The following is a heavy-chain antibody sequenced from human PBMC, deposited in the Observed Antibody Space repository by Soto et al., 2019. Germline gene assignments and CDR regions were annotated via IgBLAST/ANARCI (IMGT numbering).Heavy chain of an antibody. V-gene: IGHV1-46*01. CDR3: ARGYYDSSGYPDASDI. Sequence: ASVKVSCKASGYTFTSYYMHWVRQAPGQGLEWMGIINPSGGSTSYAQRFQGRVTMTRDTSTSTVYMELSSLRSEDTAVYYCARGYYDSSGYPDASDIWGQGTMVTVSS. J-gene: IGHJ3*02. CDR2: INPSGGST. D-gene: IGHD3-22*01. CDR1: GYTFTSYY.